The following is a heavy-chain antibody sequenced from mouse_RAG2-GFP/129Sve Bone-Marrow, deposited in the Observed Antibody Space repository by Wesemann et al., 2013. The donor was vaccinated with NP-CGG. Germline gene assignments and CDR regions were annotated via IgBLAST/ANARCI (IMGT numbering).Heavy chain of an antibody. V-gene: IGHV14-3*02. Sequence: EVQLQQSGAELVKPGASVKLSCTASGFNIKDTYMHWVKQRPEQGLEWIGRIDPANGNTKYDPKFQGKATITADTSSNTAYLQLSSLTSEDTAVYYCAGNYDYYAMDYWGQGTSVTVSS. CDR1: GFNIKDTY. D-gene: IGHD2-1*01. CDR3: AGNYDYYAMDY. CDR2: IDPANGNT. J-gene: IGHJ4*01.